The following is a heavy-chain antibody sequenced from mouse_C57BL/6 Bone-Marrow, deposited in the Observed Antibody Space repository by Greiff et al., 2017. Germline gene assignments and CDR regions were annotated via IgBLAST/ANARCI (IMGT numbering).Heavy chain of an antibody. Sequence: EVKVVESGGGLVQPGGSLKLSCAASGFTFSDYYMYWVRQTPEKRLEWVAYISNGGGSNYYPDTVKGRFTISRDNAKNTLYLQMSRLKSEDTAMYYWARKSYYGPWGQGTLVTVSA. CDR3: ARKSYYGP. J-gene: IGHJ3*01. V-gene: IGHV5-12*01. CDR1: GFTFSDYY. D-gene: IGHD1-1*01. CDR2: ISNGGGSN.